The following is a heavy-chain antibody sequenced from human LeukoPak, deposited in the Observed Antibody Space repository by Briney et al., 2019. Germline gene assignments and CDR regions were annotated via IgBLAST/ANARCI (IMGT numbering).Heavy chain of an antibody. CDR2: ISAYNGNT. CDR1: GYTFTSYG. J-gene: IGHJ6*03. Sequence: ASVKVSCKASGYTFTSYGISWVRQAPGQGLEWMGWISAYNGNTNYAQKLQGRVTMATDTSTSTAYMELRSLRSDDTAVYYCARDGNVLRFLEWLSPRGDYYYYYMDVWGKGTTVTVSS. D-gene: IGHD3-3*01. CDR3: ARDGNVLRFLEWLSPRGDYYYYYMDV. V-gene: IGHV1-18*01.